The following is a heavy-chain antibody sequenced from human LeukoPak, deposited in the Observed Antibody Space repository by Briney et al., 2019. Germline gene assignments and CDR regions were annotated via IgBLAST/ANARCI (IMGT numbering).Heavy chain of an antibody. CDR3: ARSYELWSGYSS. CDR2: IIPIFGTA. Sequence: ASVTVSCTASGGTFSSYTISWVRQPPAQGLEWMGGIIPIFGTANYAQKFQGRVTITADESTSTAYMELSSLRSGDTAVYLCARSYELWSGYSSWGEGALGTVSS. CDR1: GGTFSSYT. V-gene: IGHV1-69*13. J-gene: IGHJ5*02. D-gene: IGHD3-3*01.